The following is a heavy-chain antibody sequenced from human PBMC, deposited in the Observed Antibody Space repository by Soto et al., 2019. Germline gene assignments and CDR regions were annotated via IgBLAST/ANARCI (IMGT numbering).Heavy chain of an antibody. D-gene: IGHD5-18*01. V-gene: IGHV4-31*03. CDR1: GGSIISGGFY. CDR2: IYYSGST. J-gene: IGHJ5*02. Sequence: SELLSVTCTVSGGSIISGGFYWSWIRQHPGKGLEWIGYIYYSGSTYYNPSLKSRVTISVDTSKNQFSLKLSSVTAADTAVYYCARGWIQLRNWFDPWGQGTLVTVSS. CDR3: ARGWIQLRNWFDP.